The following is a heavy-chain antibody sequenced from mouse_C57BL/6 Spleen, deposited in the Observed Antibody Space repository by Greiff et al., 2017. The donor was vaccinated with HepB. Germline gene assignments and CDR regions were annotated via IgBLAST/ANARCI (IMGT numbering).Heavy chain of an antibody. CDR2: INPNNGGT. J-gene: IGHJ3*01. V-gene: IGHV1-18*01. Sequence: VQLQQSGPELVKPGASVKITCKASGYTFTDYNMDWVKQSHGKSLEWIGDINPNNGGTIYNQKFKGKATLTVDKSSSTAYLELRSLTSEDTAVYYCARSNYDTGAWFAYWGQGTLVTVSA. D-gene: IGHD1-1*01. CDR3: ARSNYDTGAWFAY. CDR1: GYTFTDYN.